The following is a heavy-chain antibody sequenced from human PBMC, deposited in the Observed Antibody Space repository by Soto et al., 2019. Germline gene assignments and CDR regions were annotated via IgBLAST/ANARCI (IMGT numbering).Heavy chain of an antibody. D-gene: IGHD3-3*01. CDR1: GYSISSGYY. Sequence: PSETLSLTCAVSGYSISSGYYWGWIRQPPGKGVEWIGSIYHSGSTYYNPSLKSRVTISVDTSKNQFSLKLSSVTAADTAVYYCARDSGITIFGVVISVPNWFDPWGQGTLVTVSS. V-gene: IGHV4-38-2*02. CDR3: ARDSGITIFGVVISVPNWFDP. CDR2: IYHSGST. J-gene: IGHJ5*02.